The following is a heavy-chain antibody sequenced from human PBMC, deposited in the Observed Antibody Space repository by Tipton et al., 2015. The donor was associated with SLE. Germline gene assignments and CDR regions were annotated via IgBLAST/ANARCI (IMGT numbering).Heavy chain of an antibody. CDR3: AKGRTYFDS. V-gene: IGHV3-23*01. Sequence: SLRLSCPASGFSFSNYAMNWVRQAPGKGLVWVSGISGSGGTTNYADSVKGRFTISRDNSNNTLYLQMNSLRAEDTAVYYCAKGRTYFDSWDQGTLVTVSS. J-gene: IGHJ4*02. CDR2: ISGSGGTT. CDR1: GFSFSNYA.